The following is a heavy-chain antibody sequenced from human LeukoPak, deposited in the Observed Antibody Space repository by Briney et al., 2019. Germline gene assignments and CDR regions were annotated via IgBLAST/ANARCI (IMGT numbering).Heavy chain of an antibody. J-gene: IGHJ4*02. CDR2: IYYSGST. CDR1: GSSISSGDYY. CDR3: ASGYDSSYFDY. D-gene: IGHD5-12*01. V-gene: IGHV4-30-4*01. Sequence: SETLSLTCTVSGSSISSGDYYWSWIRQPPGKGLEWIGYIYYSGSTYYNPSLKSRVTISVDTSKNQFSLKLSSVTAADTAVYYCASGYDSSYFDYWGQGTLVTVSS.